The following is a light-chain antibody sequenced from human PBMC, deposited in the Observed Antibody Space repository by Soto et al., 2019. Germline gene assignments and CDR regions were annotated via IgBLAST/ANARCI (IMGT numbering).Light chain of an antibody. CDR2: WAS. CDR3: QQYYSTPPLFT. V-gene: IGKV4-1*01. J-gene: IGKJ3*01. CDR1: QSVLYSSNNKNY. Sequence: DIVMTQSPDSLAVSLGERATINCKSSQSVLYSSNNKNYLAWYQQKPGQPPKLLIYWASTRESGVPDRFSGSGSGTDFTLTISSLQAEDVAVYYCQQYYSTPPLFTFGPGTQVDIK.